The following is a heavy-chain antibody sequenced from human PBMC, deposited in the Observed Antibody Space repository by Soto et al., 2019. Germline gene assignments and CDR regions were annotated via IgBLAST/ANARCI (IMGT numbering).Heavy chain of an antibody. D-gene: IGHD6-19*01. CDR1: GGTFSSYA. Sequence: SVKVSCKASGGTFSSYAISWVRQAPGQGLEWMGGIIPIFGTANYAQKFQGRVTITADESTSTAYMELSSLRSEDTAVYYCASAKVAYRSGRYYHYGMDVCGQGTTVTVSS. CDR3: ASAKVAYRSGRYYHYGMDV. CDR2: IIPIFGTA. V-gene: IGHV1-69*13. J-gene: IGHJ6*02.